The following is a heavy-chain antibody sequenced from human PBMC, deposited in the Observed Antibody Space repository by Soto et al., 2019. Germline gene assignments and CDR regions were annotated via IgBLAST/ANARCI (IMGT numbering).Heavy chain of an antibody. D-gene: IGHD3-22*01. CDR1: GYTFTSYG. J-gene: IGHJ4*02. V-gene: IGHV1-18*01. CDR2: IGAYNGNT. Sequence: GASVKVSCKASGYTFTSYGISWVRQAPGQGLEWMGWIGAYNGNTNYAQKLQGRVTMTTDTSTSTAYMELRSLRSDDTAVYYCARVVNYYDSSGYYHLNWGQGTLVTVSS. CDR3: ARVVNYYDSSGYYHLN.